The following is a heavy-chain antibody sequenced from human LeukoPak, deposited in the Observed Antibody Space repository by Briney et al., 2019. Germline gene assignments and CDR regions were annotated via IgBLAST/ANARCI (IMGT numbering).Heavy chain of an antibody. D-gene: IGHD2/OR15-2a*01. CDR1: RFTFSSYA. J-gene: IGHJ4*02. V-gene: IGHV3-48*03. Sequence: GGSLRLSCAASRFTFSSYAMHWVRQAPGKGLEWVSYITTSGTTTYYADSLKGRFTISRDNAKNSLYLQMNSLRAEDTAVYYCARVLFHSLAVFDYWGQGTLVTVSS. CDR2: ITTSGTTT. CDR3: ARVLFHSLAVFDY.